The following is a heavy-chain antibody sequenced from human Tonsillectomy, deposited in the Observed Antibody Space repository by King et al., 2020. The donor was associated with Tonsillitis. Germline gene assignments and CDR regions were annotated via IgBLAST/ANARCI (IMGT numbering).Heavy chain of an antibody. J-gene: IGHJ2*01. CDR3: ARVKRCGGDCPKLYWYFDL. CDR1: GGSISSGGYS. CDR2: IYYSGST. D-gene: IGHD2-21*02. V-gene: IGHV4-30-4*07. Sequence: QLQESGPGLVKPSQTLSLTCAVSGGSISSGGYSWSWIRQPPGKGLEWIGYIYYSGSTYYNPSLKSRVTISVDTSKKQFSLKLSSVTAADTAVYYCARVKRCGGDCPKLYWYFDLWGRGTLVTVSS.